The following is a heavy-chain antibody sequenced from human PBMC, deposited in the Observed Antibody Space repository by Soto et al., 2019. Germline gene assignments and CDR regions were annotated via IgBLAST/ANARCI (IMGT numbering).Heavy chain of an antibody. CDR3: AHRPRGYSYHFDY. D-gene: IGHD5-18*01. J-gene: IGHJ4*02. Sequence: QITLKESGPTLVKPTQTVTLTCTFSGFSRTTRGVGVGWIRQPTGKALEWLALIYWDDDEGYSPSLSSRLSITNDTSKNQLVLTLTNMDPVDTATYCCAHRPRGYSYHFDYWPQGTLVTVSS. CDR1: GFSRTTRGVG. V-gene: IGHV2-5*02. CDR2: IYWDDDE.